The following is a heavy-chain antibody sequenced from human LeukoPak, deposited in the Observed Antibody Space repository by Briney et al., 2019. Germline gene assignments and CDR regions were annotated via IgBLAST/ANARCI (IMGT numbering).Heavy chain of an antibody. CDR1: GYTFTNHG. Sequence: ASVKVSCKASGYTFTNHGISWVRQAPGQGLEWMAWISANNGETRYAQNLQGRVTMTTDTSTSTAYMELRSLRSDDTAVYYCARVPPSAHQMLSSDYWGQGTQVTVSS. V-gene: IGHV1-18*04. J-gene: IGHJ4*02. CDR2: ISANNGET. CDR3: ARVPPSAHQMLSSDY. D-gene: IGHD2-2*01.